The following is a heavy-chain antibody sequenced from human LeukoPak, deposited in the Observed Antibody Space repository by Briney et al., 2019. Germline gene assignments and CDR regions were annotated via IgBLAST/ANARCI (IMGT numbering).Heavy chain of an antibody. CDR1: GFTFSDYY. J-gene: IGHJ4*02. D-gene: IGHD1-7*01. CDR2: ISSSGSTI. CDR3: ARPHNWKYGSFDF. Sequence: PGGSLRLSCAASGFTFSDYYMSWIRQAPGKGLEWVSYISSSGSTIYYADSVKGRFTISRDNAKNSLYLQMSSLRAEDTAVYYCARPHNWKYGSFDFWGQGTLVTVSS. V-gene: IGHV3-11*01.